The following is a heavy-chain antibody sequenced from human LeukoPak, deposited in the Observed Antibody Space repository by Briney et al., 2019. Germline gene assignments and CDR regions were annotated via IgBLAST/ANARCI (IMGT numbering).Heavy chain of an antibody. CDR2: ISTSSIYI. CDR1: GFTFSSYS. D-gene: IGHD3-22*01. V-gene: IGHV3-21*01. Sequence: GGFLRLSCAASGFTFSSYSMNWVRQAPGKGLEWVSFISTSSIYIYYADSVKGRFTISRDNAKNSLYLQMNSLRAEDTAVYYCVRVDSSGYGLHWGLDYWGQGTLVTVSS. CDR3: VRVDSSGYGLHWGLDY. J-gene: IGHJ4*02.